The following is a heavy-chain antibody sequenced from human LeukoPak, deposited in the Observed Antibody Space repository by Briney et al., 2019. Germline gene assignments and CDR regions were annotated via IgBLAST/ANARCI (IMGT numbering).Heavy chain of an antibody. CDR3: ATEHIAAAAPTIDGDYQRRYFDY. J-gene: IGHJ4*02. CDR1: GYTLTELS. Sequence: ASVKVSCKVSGYTLTELSMHWVRQAPGKGLEWMGGFDPEDGETIYAQKFQGRDTMTEDTSTDTAYMELSSLRSEDTAVYYCATEHIAAAAPTIDGDYQRRYFDYWGQGTLVTVSS. D-gene: IGHD6-13*01. V-gene: IGHV1-24*01. CDR2: FDPEDGET.